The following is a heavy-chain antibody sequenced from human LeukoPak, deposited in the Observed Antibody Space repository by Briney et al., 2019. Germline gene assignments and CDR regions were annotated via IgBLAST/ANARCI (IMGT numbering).Heavy chain of an antibody. V-gene: IGHV4-4*07. D-gene: IGHD6-19*01. Sequence: SETLSLTCTVSGGSINSYYWSWIRQPAGKGLEWIGRIYTSGSTNYNASLKSRVTMSVDTSKSQFSLKLSSVTAADTAVYYCANQWLVPDAFDIWGQGTMVTVSS. CDR3: ANQWLVPDAFDI. J-gene: IGHJ3*02. CDR1: GGSINSYY. CDR2: IYTSGST.